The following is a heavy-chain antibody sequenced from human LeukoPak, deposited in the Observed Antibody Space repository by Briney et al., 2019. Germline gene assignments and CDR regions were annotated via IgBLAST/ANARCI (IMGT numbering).Heavy chain of an antibody. Sequence: GRSLRLSCAATGFAFKDYGMHWVRQPPGKGLEWVSSINWNGGGTDYADSVKGRFTISRDNAKNSLYLQLSSLRPEDTALYYCAKHMRATNTYSFFGLDVWGQGTTVTVSS. J-gene: IGHJ6*02. CDR2: INWNGGGT. CDR1: GFAFKDYG. D-gene: IGHD1-26*01. V-gene: IGHV3-9*01. CDR3: AKHMRATNTYSFFGLDV.